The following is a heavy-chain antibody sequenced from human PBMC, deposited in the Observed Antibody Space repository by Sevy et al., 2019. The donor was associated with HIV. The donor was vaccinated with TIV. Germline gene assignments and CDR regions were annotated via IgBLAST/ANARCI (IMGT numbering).Heavy chain of an antibody. CDR1: EFTVSSNY. D-gene: IGHD5-18*01. Sequence: GGSLRLSCAASEFTVSSNYMSWVRQAPGKGLEWVSVIYSGGSTYYADSVKGRFTISRDNSKNTLYLQMNSLRAEDTAVYYCARGKSGYGYGLNSWGQGTLVTVSS. V-gene: IGHV3-53*01. CDR2: IYSGGST. CDR3: ARGKSGYGYGLNS. J-gene: IGHJ4*02.